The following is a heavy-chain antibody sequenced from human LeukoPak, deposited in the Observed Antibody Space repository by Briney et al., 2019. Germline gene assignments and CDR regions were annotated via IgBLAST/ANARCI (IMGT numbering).Heavy chain of an antibody. CDR3: ARGPNSNWSGLDF. V-gene: IGHV3-74*01. J-gene: IGHJ4*02. D-gene: IGHD6-6*01. CDR2: ISPTGSTT. CDR1: GFSFSGHW. Sequence: GGSLRLSCTASGFSFSGHWMHWARQLPGKGLVWVPRISPTGSTTSYADSVKGRFTVSRDNAKNTLYLQVNNLRAEDTAVYYCARGPNSNWSGLDFWGQGTLLTVSS.